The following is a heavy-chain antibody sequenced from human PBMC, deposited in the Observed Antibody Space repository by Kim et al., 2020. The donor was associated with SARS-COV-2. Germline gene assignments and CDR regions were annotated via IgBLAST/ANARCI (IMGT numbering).Heavy chain of an antibody. Sequence: GGSLRLSCAASGFTFSSYEMNWVRQAPGKGLEWVSYISSSGSTIYYADSVKGRFTISRDNAKNSLYLQMNSLRAEDTAVYYCARVSVAGTVYWGQGTLVTVSS. CDR3: ARVSVAGTVY. CDR1: GFTFSSYE. D-gene: IGHD6-19*01. V-gene: IGHV3-48*03. CDR2: ISSSGSTI. J-gene: IGHJ4*02.